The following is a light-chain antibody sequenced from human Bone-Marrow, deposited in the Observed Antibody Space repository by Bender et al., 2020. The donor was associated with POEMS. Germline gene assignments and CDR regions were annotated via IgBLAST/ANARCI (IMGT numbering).Light chain of an antibody. CDR2: DVT. Sequence: QSALTQPASVSGSPGQSITISCTGTSNDIGANDYVSWYQQHPGEAPKLLIYDVTTRPSGVSLRFSGSKSGNSASLTISGLQAEDEADYYCCSYAGTYPVIFGGGTKVTV. V-gene: IGLV2-14*03. CDR1: SNDIGANDY. J-gene: IGLJ2*01. CDR3: CSYAGTYPVI.